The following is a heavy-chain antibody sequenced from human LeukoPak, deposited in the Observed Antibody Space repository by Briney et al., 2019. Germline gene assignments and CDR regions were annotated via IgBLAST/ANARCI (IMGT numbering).Heavy chain of an antibody. V-gene: IGHV3-30*02. CDR1: GFTFSSYS. Sequence: GGSLRLSCAASGFTFSSYSMHWVRQAPGKGLEWVAFIRYDGSNKYYADSVKGRFTISRDNSKNTLYLQMNSLRAEDTAVYYCAKGRHYYGSGSDYYYYMDVWGKGTTVTISS. CDR3: AKGRHYYGSGSDYYYYMDV. CDR2: IRYDGSNK. J-gene: IGHJ6*03. D-gene: IGHD3-10*01.